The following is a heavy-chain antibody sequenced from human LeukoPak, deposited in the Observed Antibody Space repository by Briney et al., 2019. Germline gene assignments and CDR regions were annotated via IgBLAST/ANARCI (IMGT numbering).Heavy chain of an antibody. D-gene: IGHD6-6*01. CDR3: ARGRLVFYYYYYYMDV. CDR2: FEYGGST. J-gene: IGHJ6*03. Sequence: SETLSLTCTVSGGSISSSSYYWGWIRQAPGKGLEWIGSFEYGGSTYYNPSLKSRVTISVDTSKNQFSLKLSSVTAADTAVYYCARGRLVFYYYYYYMDVWGKGTTVTVSS. V-gene: IGHV4-39*07. CDR1: GGSISSSSYY.